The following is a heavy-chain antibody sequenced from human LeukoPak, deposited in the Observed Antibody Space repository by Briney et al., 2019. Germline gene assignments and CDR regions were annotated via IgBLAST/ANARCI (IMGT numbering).Heavy chain of an antibody. D-gene: IGHD6-13*01. J-gene: IGHJ4*02. V-gene: IGHV1-2*02. CDR1: GYTFTGYY. CDR3: AREIAAAGTAYYFDY. CDR2: INPNSGGT. Sequence: ASVKVSCKASGYTFTGYYMHWVRQAPGQGLEWMGWINPNSGGTNYAQKFQGRVTMTRDTSISTAYMELSRLRSDDTAVYYCAREIAAAGTAYYFDYWGQGTLVTASS.